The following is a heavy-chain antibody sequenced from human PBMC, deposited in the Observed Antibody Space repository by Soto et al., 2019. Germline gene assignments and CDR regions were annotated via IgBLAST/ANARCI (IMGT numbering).Heavy chain of an antibody. CDR2: IITIFGTA. Sequence: QVQLVQSGAEVKKPGSSVKVSCKASGGTFSSYAISWVRQAPGQGIEWMGGIITIFGTANYAQKFQGRVTITADETTSTAYMELSSLRSEDTAVYYCARDGRDIVVVPAANCFYPWGQGTLVTVSS. V-gene: IGHV1-69*01. J-gene: IGHJ5*02. CDR1: GGTFSSYA. CDR3: ARDGRDIVVVPAANCFYP. D-gene: IGHD2-2*01.